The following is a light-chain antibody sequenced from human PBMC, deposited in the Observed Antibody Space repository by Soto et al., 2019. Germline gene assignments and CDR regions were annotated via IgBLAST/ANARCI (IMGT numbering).Light chain of an antibody. CDR3: QQRNYWQVT. CDR1: QTVGSIY. CDR2: GAS. Sequence: DIVLTQSPGTLSLSPGERATLSCRASQTVGSIYLAWYQQKPGQAPRLLIYGASSRATGIPDRFSGSGSGTDFTLTISSLEPEDFAIYYCQQRNYWQVTFGQGTRLEIK. V-gene: IGKV3D-20*02. J-gene: IGKJ5*01.